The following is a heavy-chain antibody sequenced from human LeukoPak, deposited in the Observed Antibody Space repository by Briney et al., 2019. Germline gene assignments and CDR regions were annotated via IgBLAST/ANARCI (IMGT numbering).Heavy chain of an antibody. J-gene: IGHJ4*02. CDR2: IIPILGIA. V-gene: IGHV1-69*04. Sequence: GASVKVSCKASGGTFSSYAISWVRQAPGQGLEWMGRIIPILGIANYAQKFQGRVTITADKSTSTAYMELSSLRSGDTAVYYCARDEAYGKTDYWGQGTLVTVSS. D-gene: IGHD4-17*01. CDR3: ARDEAYGKTDY. CDR1: GGTFSSYA.